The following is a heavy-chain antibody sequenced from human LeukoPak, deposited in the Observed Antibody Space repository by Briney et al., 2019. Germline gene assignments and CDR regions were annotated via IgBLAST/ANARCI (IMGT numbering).Heavy chain of an antibody. CDR2: VYNSGST. CDR1: GGSISSGRYW. V-gene: IGHV4-31*03. CDR3: ARGGYNWDTDAGWFDP. D-gene: IGHD1/OR15-1a*01. Sequence: SSETLSLTCTVSGGSISSGRYWRSWIRQHPGKGLEWIGYVYNSGSTYYSPSLRSRLSMSVDTSKNQFSLNLRSMTAADTAVYYCARGGYNWDTDAGWFDPWGLGTLVTVSS. J-gene: IGHJ5*02.